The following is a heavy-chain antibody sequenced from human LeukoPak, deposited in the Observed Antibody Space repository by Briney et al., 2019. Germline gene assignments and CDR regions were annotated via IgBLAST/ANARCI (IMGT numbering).Heavy chain of an antibody. CDR1: GFTFSSYS. CDR3: ARIWFGESLPYFDY. D-gene: IGHD3-10*01. J-gene: IGHJ4*02. CDR2: ISSSSSYI. Sequence: GGSLRLSCAASGFTFSSYSMNWLRQAPGKGLEWVSSISSSSSYIYYADSVKGRFTISRDNAKNSLYLQMNSLRAEDTAVYYCARIWFGESLPYFDYWGQGTLVTVSS. V-gene: IGHV3-21*01.